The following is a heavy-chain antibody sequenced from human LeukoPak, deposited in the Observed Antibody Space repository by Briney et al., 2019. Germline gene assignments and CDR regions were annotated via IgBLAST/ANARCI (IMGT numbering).Heavy chain of an antibody. CDR3: ATTMVRGVIITS. CDR2: IYSGGST. D-gene: IGHD3-10*01. V-gene: IGHV3-53*05. J-gene: IGHJ5*02. Sequence: GGSLRLSCAASGFTVSSNYMSWVRQAPGKGLEWVSVIYSGGSTYYADSVKGRFTISRDNSKNTLYLQMNSLRSEDTAVYYCATTMVRGVIITSWGQGTLVTVSS. CDR1: GFTVSSNY.